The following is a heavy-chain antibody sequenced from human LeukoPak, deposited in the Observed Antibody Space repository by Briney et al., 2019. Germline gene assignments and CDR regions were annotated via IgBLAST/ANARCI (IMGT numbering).Heavy chain of an antibody. J-gene: IGHJ4*02. CDR3: ATDRRVAGIRYFDY. CDR1: GYTLTELS. D-gene: IGHD6-19*01. CDR2: FDPEDGET. Sequence: ASVKVSCKVSGYTLTELSMHWVRQAPGKGLEWTGGFDPEDGETIYAQKFQGRVTMTEDTSTDTAYMELSSLRSEDTAVYYCATDRRVAGIRYFDYWGQGTLVTVSS. V-gene: IGHV1-24*01.